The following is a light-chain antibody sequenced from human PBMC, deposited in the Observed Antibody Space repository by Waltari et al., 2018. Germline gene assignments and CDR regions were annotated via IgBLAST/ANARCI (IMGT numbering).Light chain of an antibody. CDR3: QRYNNWPLT. V-gene: IGKV3-15*01. CDR2: GTS. CDR1: QSVLSN. Sequence: EIVLPQSPVTLSVSPGERATLSCRASQSVLSNLAWYQSKPGQAPRRLISGTSTRAHGGPARFDGSVFGTEFTLTISSLQSEDFAVYYCQRYNNWPLTFGGGTKVEIK. J-gene: IGKJ4*01.